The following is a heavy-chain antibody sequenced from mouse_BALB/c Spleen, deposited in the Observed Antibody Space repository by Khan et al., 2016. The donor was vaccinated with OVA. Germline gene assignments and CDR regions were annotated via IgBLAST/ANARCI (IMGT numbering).Heavy chain of an antibody. Sequence: QVQLQQSGPGLVAPSQSLSITCTVSGFSLTSHGVHWVRQPPGKGLEWRGVILAGGSTNYNSPFMSRLSISKDSSKSQVFLKMNSLQTDDTATYYCAGNREPDDFDYWGQGTTLTVSS. J-gene: IGHJ2*01. CDR3: AGNREPDDFDY. CDR1: GFSLTSHG. V-gene: IGHV2-9*02. CDR2: ILAGGST.